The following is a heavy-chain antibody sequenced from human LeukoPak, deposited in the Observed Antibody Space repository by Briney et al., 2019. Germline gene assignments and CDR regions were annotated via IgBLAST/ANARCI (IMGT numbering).Heavy chain of an antibody. CDR1: GFTLSSKY. D-gene: IGHD3-9*01. V-gene: IGHV3-66*02. J-gene: IGHJ4*02. CDR3: ARDYYDILPGLCYFDS. Sequence: GSLRLSCAAAGFTLSSKYMSWVRQAPGKGLGWDSVIYSGVSTYYANSAKARFTISRANSKNTLYFQINSLRSEDTPVYYFARDYYDILPGLCYFDSWGQGTLVTVSS. CDR2: IYSGVST.